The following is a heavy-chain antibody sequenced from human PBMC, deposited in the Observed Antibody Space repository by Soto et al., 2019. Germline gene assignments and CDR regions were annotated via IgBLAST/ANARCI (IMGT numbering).Heavy chain of an antibody. CDR2: IYYSGST. V-gene: IGHV4-61*01. CDR3: ARFNGGQPKTWLLLHADY. Sequence: QVQLQESGPGLVKPSETLSLTCTVSGGSVSSGSYYWSWIRQPPGKGLEWIGYIYYSGSTNYNPSLKIRVTISVDTSKNQCSLKLSSVTAADTAVYYCARFNGGQPKTWLLLHADYWGQGTLVTVSS. D-gene: IGHD3-22*01. CDR1: GGSVSSGSYY. J-gene: IGHJ4*02.